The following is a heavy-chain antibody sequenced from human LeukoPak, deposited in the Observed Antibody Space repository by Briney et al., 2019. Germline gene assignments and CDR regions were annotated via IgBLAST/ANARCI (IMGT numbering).Heavy chain of an antibody. CDR2: IYHSGST. CDR1: GGSISSGGYS. CDR3: ARTLWGSSWYFDAFDI. V-gene: IGHV4-30-2*01. D-gene: IGHD6-13*01. J-gene: IGHJ3*02. Sequence: PSQTLSLTCAVSGGSISSGGYSWSWIRQPPGKGLEWIGYIYHSGSTYYNPSLNSRVTISVDTSKNQFSLKLSSVTAADTAVYYCARTLWGSSWYFDAFDIWGQGTMVTVSS.